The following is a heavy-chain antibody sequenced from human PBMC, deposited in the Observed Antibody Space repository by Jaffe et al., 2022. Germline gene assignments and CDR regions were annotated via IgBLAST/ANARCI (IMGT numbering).Heavy chain of an antibody. Sequence: QVQLVESGGGVVQPGGSLRLSCAASGFTFSSYGMHWVRQAPGKGLEWVAFIRYDGSNKYYADSVKGRFTISRDNSKNTLYLQMNSLRAEDTAVYYCAKEYSFEAVAGTGDFDYWGQGTLVTVSS. D-gene: IGHD6-19*01. CDR1: GFTFSSYG. V-gene: IGHV3-30*02. J-gene: IGHJ4*02. CDR2: IRYDGSNK. CDR3: AKEYSFEAVAGTGDFDY.